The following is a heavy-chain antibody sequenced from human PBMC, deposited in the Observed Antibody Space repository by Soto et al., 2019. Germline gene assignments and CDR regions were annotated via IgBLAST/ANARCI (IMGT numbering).Heavy chain of an antibody. CDR2: ISSSGSTI. D-gene: IGHD6-19*01. CDR1: GFTFSDYY. J-gene: IGHJ3*02. CDR3: ARARPGQWLVAFDI. Sequence: GGSLRLSCAASGFTFSDYYMSWIRQAPGKGLEWVSYISSSGSTIYYADSVKGRFTISRDNAKNSLYLQMNSLRAEDTAVYYCARARPGQWLVAFDIWGQGTMVTVSS. V-gene: IGHV3-11*01.